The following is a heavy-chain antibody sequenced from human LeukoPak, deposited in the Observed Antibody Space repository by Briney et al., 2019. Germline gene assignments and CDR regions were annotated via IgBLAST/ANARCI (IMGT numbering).Heavy chain of an antibody. Sequence: SETLSLTCTVSGGSISSGDYYWSWIRQPPGKGLEWIGYIYYSGSTYYNPSLKSRVTISVDTSKNQFSLKLSCVTAADTAVYYCARDSAARFDPWGQGTLVTVSS. J-gene: IGHJ5*02. CDR3: ARDSAARFDP. D-gene: IGHD6-25*01. V-gene: IGHV4-30-4*01. CDR1: GGSISSGDYY. CDR2: IYYSGST.